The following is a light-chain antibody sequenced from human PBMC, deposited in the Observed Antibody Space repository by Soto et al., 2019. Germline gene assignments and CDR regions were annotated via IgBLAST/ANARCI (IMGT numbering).Light chain of an antibody. CDR1: QRVSNSY. J-gene: IGKJ1*01. Sequence: ESVLTESPGSLSLSPGERATLSCRASQRVSNSYLAWYQQKPGQAPRLLIYGASNRATGIPDRFSGSGSGTDFTLTISRLEPEDFAVYYCQQYGSSGTFGQGTKVAIK. CDR2: GAS. V-gene: IGKV3-20*01. CDR3: QQYGSSGT.